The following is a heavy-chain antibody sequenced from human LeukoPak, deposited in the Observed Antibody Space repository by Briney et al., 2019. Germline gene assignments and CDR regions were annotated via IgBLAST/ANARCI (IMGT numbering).Heavy chain of an antibody. CDR3: ARGGSSWDFAFDI. Sequence: GGSLRLSCAASRFIFSSCAMHWVRQAPGKGLEWVAVLSYDGSDKYYADSVKGRFTISRDNSRNTLYLQMNSLRTEDTAMYYCARGGSSWDFAFDIWGQGTMVTVSS. CDR2: LSYDGSDK. J-gene: IGHJ3*02. D-gene: IGHD6-13*01. CDR1: RFIFSSCA. V-gene: IGHV3-30*04.